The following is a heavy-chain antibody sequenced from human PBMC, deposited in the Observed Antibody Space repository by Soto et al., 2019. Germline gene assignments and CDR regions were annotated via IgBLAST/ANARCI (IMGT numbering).Heavy chain of an antibody. CDR2: INSDGTDS. CDR1: GFDFEDFA. D-gene: IGHD3-22*01. Sequence: GGSLRLSCAAAGFDFEDFAMHWVRQAPGKGLEWVSLINSDGTDSYYMDSVRGRFTISRDNGKNPLYLQMDRLRPEDTAFYFCAKALYYYDSSPLDHWGQGTLVTVSS. J-gene: IGHJ4*02. CDR3: AKALYYYDSSPLDH. V-gene: IGHV3-43D*04.